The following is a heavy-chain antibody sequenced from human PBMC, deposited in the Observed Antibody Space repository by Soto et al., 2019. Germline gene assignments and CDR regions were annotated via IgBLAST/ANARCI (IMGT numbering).Heavy chain of an antibody. D-gene: IGHD3-16*01. CDR2: ISAYNGNT. J-gene: IGHJ4*02. V-gene: IGHV1-18*04. Sequence: QVQLVQSGAEVKKPGASVKVSCKASGYTFTSYGISWVRQAPGQGLEWMGWISAYNGNTNYAQKLQGRVTMTTDKSKRIAYMEPRSLRFDDTAGYYCGREGAGGLRSGEFDYWGQGTLVTVSS. CDR3: GREGAGGLRSGEFDY. CDR1: GYTFTSYG.